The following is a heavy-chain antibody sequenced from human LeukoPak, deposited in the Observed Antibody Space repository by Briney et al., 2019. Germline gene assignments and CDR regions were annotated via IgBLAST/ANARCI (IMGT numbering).Heavy chain of an antibody. CDR1: GFTFSSYG. Sequence: PGGSLRLSCAASGFTFSSYGMHWVRQAPGKGLEWVAFIWYDGSNKYYADSVKGRFTISRDNSKNTLYLQMNSLRAEDTAVYYCAKDRSSGYLPAPNWFDPWGQGTLVTVSS. J-gene: IGHJ5*02. V-gene: IGHV3-30*02. CDR2: IWYDGSNK. D-gene: IGHD3-22*01. CDR3: AKDRSSGYLPAPNWFDP.